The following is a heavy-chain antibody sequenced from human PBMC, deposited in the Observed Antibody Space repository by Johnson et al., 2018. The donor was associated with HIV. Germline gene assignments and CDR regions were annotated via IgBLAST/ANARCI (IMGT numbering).Heavy chain of an antibody. CDR2: ISSSGSDI. CDR1: GFNFRDYY. V-gene: IGHV3-11*01. Sequence: QVQLVESGGGLVKPGGSLRLSCAASGFNFRDYYMNWIRQAPGKGLEWLSYISSSGSDIFYADSVKGRFTISRDNAKNSLYLQMNSLRAEDTALYYCARDGPRGSYGAFDIWGQGTMVTVSS. CDR3: ARDGPRGSYGAFDI. D-gene: IGHD1-26*01. J-gene: IGHJ3*02.